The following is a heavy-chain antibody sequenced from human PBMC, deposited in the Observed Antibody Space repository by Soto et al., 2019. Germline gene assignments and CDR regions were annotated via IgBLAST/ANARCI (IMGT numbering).Heavy chain of an antibody. CDR1: GFNFRTTA. Sequence: KVSCKASGFNFRTTAVQWVRQARGQRLEWIGWIVVGSGNTNYAQNFQERVTITRDMSTSTAYLDVSRLRSEDTAVYYCAADPYYYDSSDYYSFDQWGQGTLVTVSS. CDR3: AADPYYYDSSDYYSFDQ. V-gene: IGHV1-58*01. CDR2: IVVGSGNT. J-gene: IGHJ4*02. D-gene: IGHD3-22*01.